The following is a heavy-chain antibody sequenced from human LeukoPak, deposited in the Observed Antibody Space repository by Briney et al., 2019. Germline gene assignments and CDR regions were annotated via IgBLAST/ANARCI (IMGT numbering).Heavy chain of an antibody. CDR3: AREPTSGRDPTSGRPLDY. Sequence: PSETLSLTCTVSGGYISGYFWTWIRQPAGKGLEWIGRIYSSGSNNYNPSLKSRVTMSLDTSKNHFSLNLTSVTAADTAVYYCAREPTSGRDPTSGRPLDYWGQGTLVTVSS. J-gene: IGHJ4*02. CDR2: IYSSGSN. V-gene: IGHV4-4*07. D-gene: IGHD5-12*01. CDR1: GGYISGYF.